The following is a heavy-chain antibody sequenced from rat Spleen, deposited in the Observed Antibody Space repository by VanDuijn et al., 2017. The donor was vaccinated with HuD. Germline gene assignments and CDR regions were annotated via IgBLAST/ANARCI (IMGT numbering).Heavy chain of an antibody. J-gene: IGHJ2*01. Sequence: EVQLVESGGGLVQPGRSLKLSCAASGFIFSDYYMAWVRRTPTKGLEWVASISYDGASTYYRDSVKGRFSISRDNAKSSQYLQMDSLRSEDTATYYCTAGGPYYFDSWGQGIMVTVSS. CDR3: TAGGPYYFDS. D-gene: IGHD1-11*01. CDR1: GFIFSDYY. CDR2: ISYDGAST. V-gene: IGHV5-20*01.